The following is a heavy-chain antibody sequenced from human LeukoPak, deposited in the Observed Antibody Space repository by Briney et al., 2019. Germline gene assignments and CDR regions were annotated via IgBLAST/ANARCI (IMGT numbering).Heavy chain of an antibody. V-gene: IGHV3-30*18. Sequence: PGRSLRLSCAASGFTFSTYGMHWVRQAPGKGLEWVAVISYDGGNKHYADSVRGRFTISRDNSKNTLYLQMNSLRTEDTAVYYCAKETYYYGSGTYSQAIQHWGQGTLVTVSS. J-gene: IGHJ1*01. D-gene: IGHD3-10*01. CDR2: ISYDGGNK. CDR3: AKETYYYGSGTYSQAIQH. CDR1: GFTFSTYG.